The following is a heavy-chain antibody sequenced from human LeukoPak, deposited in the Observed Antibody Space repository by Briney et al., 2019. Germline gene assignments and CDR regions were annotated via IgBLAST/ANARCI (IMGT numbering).Heavy chain of an antibody. Sequence: SETLSLTCTVSGGPFSNYHWTRIRQSPGKGLEWIGSTSYIGNINYNPSLKTRVTISVESSKGQFSLKLSSVTAADTAVYYCARRGVPSKFYYFDSRGQGTLVTVSS. D-gene: IGHD2-2*01. CDR1: GGPFSNYH. V-gene: IGHV4-59*08. CDR2: TSYIGNI. CDR3: ARRGVPSKFYYFDS. J-gene: IGHJ4*02.